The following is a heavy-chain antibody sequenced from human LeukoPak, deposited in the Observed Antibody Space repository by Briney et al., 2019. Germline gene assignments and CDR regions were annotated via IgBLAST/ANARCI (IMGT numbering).Heavy chain of an antibody. Sequence: PGGSLRLSCTGSGFTFGDHAMDWFRQAPGKGLEWVAAISAEGDIQIYLDSVMGRFTISRDNSKSTLYLQMNSLRIEDTGFYYCTRDMIRGVPDYIDYWGQGTLVTVSS. J-gene: IGHJ4*02. CDR3: TRDMIRGVPDYIDY. CDR1: GFTFGDHA. V-gene: IGHV3-30-3*01. CDR2: ISAEGDIQ. D-gene: IGHD3-10*01.